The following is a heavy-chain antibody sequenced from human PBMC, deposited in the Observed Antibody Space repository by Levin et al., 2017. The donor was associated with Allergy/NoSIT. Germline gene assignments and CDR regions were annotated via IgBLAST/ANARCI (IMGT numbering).Heavy chain of an antibody. CDR3: AKDSSNSRFDY. CDR1: RSTFSTYG. Sequence: QSGGSLRLSCAASRSTFSTYGMSWVRQAPGKGPDWVATITDTGAATYYPDSVRGRFTISRDNSKNTLYLQMNSLRVEDTALYYCAKDSSNSRFDYWGRGTVVTVSS. CDR2: ITDTGAAT. V-gene: IGHV3-23*01. J-gene: IGHJ4*02. D-gene: IGHD4-11*01.